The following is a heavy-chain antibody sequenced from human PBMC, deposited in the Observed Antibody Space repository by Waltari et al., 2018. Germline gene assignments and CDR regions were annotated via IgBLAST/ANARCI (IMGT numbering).Heavy chain of an antibody. CDR2: IYYSGST. Sequence: QVQLQESGPGLVKPSQTLSLTCTVSGGSISSGGSYWSWIRQHPGKGLEWIGYIYYSGSTYYNPSLKSRVTISVDTSKNQFSLKLSSVTAADTAVYYCARAHDFWSGYSWFDPWGQGTLVTVSS. V-gene: IGHV4-31*03. CDR3: ARAHDFWSGYSWFDP. CDR1: GGSISSGGSY. J-gene: IGHJ5*02. D-gene: IGHD3-3*01.